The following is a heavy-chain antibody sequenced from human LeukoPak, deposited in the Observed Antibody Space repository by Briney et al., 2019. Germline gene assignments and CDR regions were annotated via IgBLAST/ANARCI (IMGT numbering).Heavy chain of an antibody. Sequence: GGSLRLSCAASGFTFSNYDMHWVRQTPGKGLEWVAVIFYDGSNKYSADSVKGRFTISRDNSENTLFLQMNSLRAEDTAVYYCARVGSAWSYFDYWGQGTLVTVSS. V-gene: IGHV3-33*01. CDR1: GFTFSNYD. J-gene: IGHJ4*02. D-gene: IGHD6-19*01. CDR3: ARVGSAWSYFDY. CDR2: IFYDGSNK.